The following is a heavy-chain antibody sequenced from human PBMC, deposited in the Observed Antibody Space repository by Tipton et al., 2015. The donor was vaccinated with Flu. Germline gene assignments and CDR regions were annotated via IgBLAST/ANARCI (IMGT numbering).Heavy chain of an antibody. V-gene: IGHV3-43D*04. D-gene: IGHD3-22*01. CDR1: GFIFDDYA. CDR2: ISGDGDHT. Sequence: SLRLSCAASGFIFDDYAMHWVRQAPGKGLEWVSLISGDGDHTYYTDSVKGRFTVSRDNSKNSLYLQMNSLRAEDTALYYCAKASIPFLNYHGSSGYFDYWGQGTLVTVSS. CDR3: AKASIPFLNYHGSSGYFDY. J-gene: IGHJ4*03.